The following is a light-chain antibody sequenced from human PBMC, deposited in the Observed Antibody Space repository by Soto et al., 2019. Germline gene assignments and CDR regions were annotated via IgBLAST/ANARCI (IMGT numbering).Light chain of an antibody. Sequence: DIQMTQSPSSLSASVGDRVTITCQASQDIRKYLNWYQQKPERAPKLLIYGASNLETGVPSRFSGSGYGTDFTFTISSLEPEDMATYYCQHDHHLPPFTFGTGTKVAI. J-gene: IGKJ3*01. V-gene: IGKV1-33*01. CDR2: GAS. CDR3: QHDHHLPPFT. CDR1: QDIRKY.